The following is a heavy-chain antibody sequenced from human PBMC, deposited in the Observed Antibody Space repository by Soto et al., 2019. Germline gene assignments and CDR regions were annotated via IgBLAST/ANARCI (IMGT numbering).Heavy chain of an antibody. CDR2: INNTGSS. CDR1: GGSFTGYY. Sequence: QVQLQQWGAGLLKPSETLSLPCAVYGGSFTGYYWTWIRQTPGKGLEWIGEINNTGSSYYNPSHESQICMAVEKSKNQFHLKLRSVTAADTAVYFCVRGKPQRITIFEVVSRSYDYGMDVWGQGTTVTVSS. D-gene: IGHD3-3*02. CDR3: VRGKPQRITIFEVVSRSYDYGMDV. V-gene: IGHV4-34*01. J-gene: IGHJ6*02.